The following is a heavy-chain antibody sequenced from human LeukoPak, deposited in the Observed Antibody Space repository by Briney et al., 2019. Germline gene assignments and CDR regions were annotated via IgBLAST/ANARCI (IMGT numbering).Heavy chain of an antibody. D-gene: IGHD1-26*01. J-gene: IGHJ3*02. CDR1: GGSISSGGYY. Sequence: SETLSLTCTVSGGSISSGGYYWSWIRQHPGKGLEWIGYIYYSGSTNYNPSLKSRVTISVDTSKNQFSLKLSSVTAADTAVYYCARVEWELLHDAFDIWGQGTMVTVSS. CDR3: ARVEWELLHDAFDI. CDR2: IYYSGST. V-gene: IGHV4-61*08.